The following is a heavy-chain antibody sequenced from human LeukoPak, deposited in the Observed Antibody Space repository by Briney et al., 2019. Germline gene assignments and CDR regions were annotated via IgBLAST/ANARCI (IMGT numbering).Heavy chain of an antibody. V-gene: IGHV3-21*01. CDR2: ISSSSSYI. CDR3: AMDSYGPDDY. Sequence: GGSLRLSCAASGFTFSSYSMNWVRQAPGKGLEWVSSISSSSSYIYYADSVKGRFTISRDNTKNSVYLQMNSLRGEDTGVYYCAMDSYGPDDYWGQGTLVTVSS. CDR1: GFTFSSYS. D-gene: IGHD5-18*01. J-gene: IGHJ4*02.